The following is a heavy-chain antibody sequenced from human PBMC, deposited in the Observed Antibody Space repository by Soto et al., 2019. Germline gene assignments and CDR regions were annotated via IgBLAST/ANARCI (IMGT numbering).Heavy chain of an antibody. CDR3: ARDGGDCYLNMDCYYYDGMDV. CDR2: IWYDGSNK. J-gene: IGHJ6*02. D-gene: IGHD2-21*02. V-gene: IGHV3-33*01. Sequence: QVQLVESGGGVVQPGRSLRLSCAASGFTFSSYGMHWVRQAPGKGLEWVAVIWYDGSNKYYADSVKGRFTISRDNSKNTLYLQMHSLRAEDTAVYYCARDGGDCYLNMDCYYYDGMDVWGQGTTVTVSS. CDR1: GFTFSSYG.